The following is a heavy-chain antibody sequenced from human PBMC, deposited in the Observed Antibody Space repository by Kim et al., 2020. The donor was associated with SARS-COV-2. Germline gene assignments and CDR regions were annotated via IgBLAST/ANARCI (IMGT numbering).Heavy chain of an antibody. CDR3: ARRAAAGKFDP. CDR2: IYYSGST. V-gene: IGHV4-59*01. D-gene: IGHD6-13*01. CDR1: GGSISSYY. J-gene: IGHJ5*02. Sequence: SETLSLTCTVSGGSISSYYWSWIRQPPGKGLEWIGYIYYSGSTNYNPSLKSRVTISVDTSKNQFSLKLSSVTAADTAVYYCARRAAAGKFDPWGHGTLVTVSS.